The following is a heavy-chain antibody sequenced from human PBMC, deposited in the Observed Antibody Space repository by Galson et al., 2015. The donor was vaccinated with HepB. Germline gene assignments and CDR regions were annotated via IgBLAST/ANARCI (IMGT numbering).Heavy chain of an antibody. CDR1: GYTFTGYY. CDR3: ARWGHGLRPKFDY. V-gene: IGHV1-2*02. CDR2: INPNSGGT. Sequence: SVKVSCKASGYTFTGYYMHWVRQAPGQGLEWMGWINPNSGGTNYAQKFQGRVTMTRDTSFSTAYMELSRLRSDDTAVYYCARWGHGLRPKFDYWGQGTLVTVSS. D-gene: IGHD4-17*01. J-gene: IGHJ4*02.